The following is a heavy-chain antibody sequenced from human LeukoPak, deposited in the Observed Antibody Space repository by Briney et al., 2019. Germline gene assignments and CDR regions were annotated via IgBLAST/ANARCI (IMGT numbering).Heavy chain of an antibody. CDR1: GFTFSNYE. D-gene: IGHD6-6*01. CDR3: ARDRFRYTSWSGRYYYYGVDA. CDR2: ISSSGSTI. V-gene: IGHV3-48*03. J-gene: IGHJ6*02. Sequence: GGSLRLSCAASGFTFSNYEMSWLRQAPGKGLEWVSYISSSGSTIYYADSVKGRFTISRDNAKNSLYLQMNSLRAEDTAVYYCARDRFRYTSWSGRYYYYGVDAWGQGTTVTVSS.